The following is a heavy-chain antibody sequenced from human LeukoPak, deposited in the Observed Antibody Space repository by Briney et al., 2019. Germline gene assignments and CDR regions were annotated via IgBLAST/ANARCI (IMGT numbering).Heavy chain of an antibody. Sequence: GGSLRLSCAASGFTFDDHGMHWVRQAPGKGLEWVSGISWSSGIIGYADSVKGRFTISRDNAKNSLYLQMNSLKAEDTALYYCAKDYLFDLTGNYFDYWGQGTLVTVSS. CDR2: ISWSSGII. D-gene: IGHD1-14*01. CDR1: GFTFDDHG. V-gene: IGHV3-9*01. CDR3: AKDYLFDLTGNYFDY. J-gene: IGHJ4*02.